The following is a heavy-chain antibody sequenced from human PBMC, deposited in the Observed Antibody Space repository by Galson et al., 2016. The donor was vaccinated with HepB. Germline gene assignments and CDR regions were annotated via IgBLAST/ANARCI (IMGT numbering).Heavy chain of an antibody. CDR1: GYTFTSYW. CDR2: IYPGDSDT. Sequence: QSGAEVKKPGESLKISCKASGYTFTSYWIAWLRQMPGKGLEWMGIIYPGDSDTRYSPSFEGQVTISADESISTAYLQWSSLRASDTAIYYCARRHSPYGDYMQLDFDYWGQGTLVTVSS. D-gene: IGHD4-17*01. V-gene: IGHV5-51*01. J-gene: IGHJ4*02. CDR3: ARRHSPYGDYMQLDFDY.